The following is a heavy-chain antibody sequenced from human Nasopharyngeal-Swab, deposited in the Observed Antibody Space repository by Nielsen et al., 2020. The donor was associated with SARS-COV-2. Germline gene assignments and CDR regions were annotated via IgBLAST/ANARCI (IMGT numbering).Heavy chain of an antibody. V-gene: IGHV3-9*01. CDR2: ISWNSGSI. CDR1: GFTFDDYA. CDR3: AKDKGITMVRGVIT. Sequence: GGSLRLSCAASGFTFDDYAMHWVRQAPGKGLEWVSGISWNSGSIGYADSVKGRFTISRDNAKNSLYLQMNSLRAEDTALYYCAKDKGITMVRGVITWGQGTLVTVSS. J-gene: IGHJ5*02. D-gene: IGHD3-10*01.